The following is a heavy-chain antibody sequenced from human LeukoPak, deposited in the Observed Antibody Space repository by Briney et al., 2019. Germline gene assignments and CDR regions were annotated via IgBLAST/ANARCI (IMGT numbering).Heavy chain of an antibody. J-gene: IGHJ4*02. CDR3: ARLAGYYDSSGVDLYYFDY. CDR1: GYSFTSYW. Sequence: GESLKISCKGSGYSFTSYWIGWVRQMPGKGLEWMGIIYPGDSGTRYSPSFQGQVTISADKSISTAYLQWSSLKASDTAMYYCARLAGYYDSSGVDLYYFDYWGQGALVTVSS. V-gene: IGHV5-51*01. D-gene: IGHD3-22*01. CDR2: IYPGDSGT.